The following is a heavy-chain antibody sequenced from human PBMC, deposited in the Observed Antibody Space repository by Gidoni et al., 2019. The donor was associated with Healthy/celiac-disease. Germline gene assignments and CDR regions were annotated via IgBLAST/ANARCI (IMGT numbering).Heavy chain of an antibody. Sequence: QVQLVQSGAEVKKPGSSVTVSCKASGGTFSSYAISWVRQAPGQGLEWMGGIIPIFGTANYAQKFQGRVTITAVESTSTAYMELSSLRSEDTAVYYCARDFSGSYYDSSGPWSSYYYYYGMDVWGQGTTVTVSS. CDR3: ARDFSGSYYDSSGPWSSYYYYYGMDV. CDR2: IIPIFGTA. CDR1: GGTFSSYA. V-gene: IGHV1-69*01. D-gene: IGHD3-22*01. J-gene: IGHJ6*02.